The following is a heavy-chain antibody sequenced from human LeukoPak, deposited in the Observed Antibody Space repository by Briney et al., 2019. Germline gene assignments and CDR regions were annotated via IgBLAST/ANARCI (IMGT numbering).Heavy chain of an antibody. D-gene: IGHD4-23*01. CDR2: IYLCGSVR. J-gene: IGHJ3*02. Sequence: GEALTVSCMGSGYIFSCYLIGWVGQMDGKGRDWMGVIYLCGSVRKYSPSFQGQVTISADKSISTPYLQWSSLKASDTAMYYCVRRDYGGLDAFDIWGQGTMVTVSS. CDR1: GYIFSCYL. V-gene: IGHV5-51*01. CDR3: VRRDYGGLDAFDI.